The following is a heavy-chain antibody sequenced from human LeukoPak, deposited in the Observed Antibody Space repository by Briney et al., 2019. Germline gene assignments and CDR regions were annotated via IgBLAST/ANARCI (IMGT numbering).Heavy chain of an antibody. J-gene: IGHJ4*02. D-gene: IGHD6-19*01. CDR3: SRGSGWLSVY. V-gene: IGHV3-49*03. Sequence: GGSLRLSCTASGFTFGDYLMSWFRQAPGKGLEWIGFISGGTTEYAACVKGRFTISRDDSTSIAYLQTNSLTTEDTAVYYCSRGSGWLSVYWGQGTLVTVSS. CDR1: GFTFGDYL. CDR2: ISGGTT.